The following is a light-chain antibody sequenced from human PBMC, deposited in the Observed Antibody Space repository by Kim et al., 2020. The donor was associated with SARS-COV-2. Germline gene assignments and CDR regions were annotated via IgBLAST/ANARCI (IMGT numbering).Light chain of an antibody. CDR1: QSVSSN. J-gene: IGKJ1*01. Sequence: EIVMTQSPATLSVSPRERATLSCRASQSVSSNLAWYQQKPGQAPRLLIYGASTRATGIPARFSGSGSGTEFTLTISSLQSEDFAVYYCQQYNNWPPATFGQGTKVDIK. CDR3: QQYNNWPPAT. V-gene: IGKV3-15*01. CDR2: GAS.